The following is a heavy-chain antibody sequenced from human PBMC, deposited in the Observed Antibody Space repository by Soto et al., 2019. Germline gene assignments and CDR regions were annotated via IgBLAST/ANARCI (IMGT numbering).Heavy chain of an antibody. CDR2: INPNSGGT. V-gene: IGHV1-2*04. Sequence: ASVKVSCKASGYTFTGYYMHWVRQAPGQGLEWMGWINPNSGGTNYAQKFQGWVTMTRDTSISTAYMELSRLRSDDTAVYYCARGERTITMIVVPRAFDIWGQGTVVTVSS. J-gene: IGHJ3*02. CDR3: ARGERTITMIVVPRAFDI. D-gene: IGHD3-22*01. CDR1: GYTFTGYY.